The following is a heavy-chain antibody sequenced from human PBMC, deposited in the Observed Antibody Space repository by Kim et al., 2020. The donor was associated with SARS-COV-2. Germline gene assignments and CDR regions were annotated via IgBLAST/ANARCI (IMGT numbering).Heavy chain of an antibody. Sequence: QKFQGRVTITADESTSTAYMELSSLRSEDTAVYYCARVGEYDSSGYYFDYWGQGTLVTVSS. D-gene: IGHD3-22*01. V-gene: IGHV1-69*01. J-gene: IGHJ4*02. CDR3: ARVGEYDSSGYYFDY.